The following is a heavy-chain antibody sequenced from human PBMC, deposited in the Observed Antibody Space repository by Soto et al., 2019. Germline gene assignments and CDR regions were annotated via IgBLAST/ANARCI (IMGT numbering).Heavy chain of an antibody. J-gene: IGHJ4*02. CDR3: AKDIAGEQLGVDY. CDR2: ISWNSGSI. V-gene: IGHV3-9*01. Sequence: EVQLVESGGGLVQPGRSLRLSCAASGFTFDDYVMHWVRQAPGKGLEWVSGISWNSGSIGYADSVKGRFTISRDNAKNSLYLQMNSLRAEDTALYYCAKDIAGEQLGVDYWGQGTLVTVSS. D-gene: IGHD6-6*01. CDR1: GFTFDDYV.